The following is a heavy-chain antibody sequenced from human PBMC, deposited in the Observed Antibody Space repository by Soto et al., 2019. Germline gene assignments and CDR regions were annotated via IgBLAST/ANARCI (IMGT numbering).Heavy chain of an antibody. CDR1: GFTLSDHY. V-gene: IGHV3-72*01. Sequence: GGSLRLSCAVSGFTLSDHYIDWVRQAPGKGLEWVGRSRDKAQGYSTAYAASVKGRFTTSRDESKNSVYLQMNSLKTEDTAVYYCAKVSGKAAVLYGMDVWGQGTTVTVSS. D-gene: IGHD6-25*01. J-gene: IGHJ6*02. CDR3: AKVSGKAAVLYGMDV. CDR2: SRDKAQGYST.